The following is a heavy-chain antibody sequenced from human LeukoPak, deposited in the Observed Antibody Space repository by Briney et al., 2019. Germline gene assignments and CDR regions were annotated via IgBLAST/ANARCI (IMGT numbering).Heavy chain of an antibody. CDR3: AKSGGLSGSGRLAMDV. J-gene: IGHJ6*02. D-gene: IGHD3-10*01. CDR1: GFTFSSYG. V-gene: IGHV3-30*02. CDR2: IRYDGSNK. Sequence: PGGSLRLSCAASGFTFSSYGMHWVRQAPGKGLEWVAFIRYDGSNKYYADSVKGRFTSSRDNSNNTLYVQMNSLRVEDTAVYYCAKSGGLSGSGRLAMDVWGQGTTVTVSS.